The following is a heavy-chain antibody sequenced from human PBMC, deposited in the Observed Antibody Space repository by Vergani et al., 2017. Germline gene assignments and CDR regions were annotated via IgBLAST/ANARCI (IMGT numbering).Heavy chain of an antibody. J-gene: IGHJ4*02. V-gene: IGHV4-59*01. CDR3: AGGDIVATIDY. CDR1: GGSISSYY. D-gene: IGHD5-12*01. CDR2: IDYSGST. Sequence: QVQLQESGPGLVKPSETLSLTCTVSGGSISSYYWSWIRQPPGKGLEWIGNIDYSGSTNYNPSLKSRVTISLDTSKNQFSLKLSSVTAAETAVYYCAGGDIVATIDYWGQGTLVTVSS.